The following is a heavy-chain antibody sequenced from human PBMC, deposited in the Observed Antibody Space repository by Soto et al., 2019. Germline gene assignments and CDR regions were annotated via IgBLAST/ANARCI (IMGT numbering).Heavy chain of an antibody. CDR3: ARAVGYSSSWFYYYGMDV. J-gene: IGHJ6*02. CDR2: ISAYNGTT. Sequence: QVQLVQSGAEVKQPGASVKVSCKASGSTFTSYGISWVRQATGQGLERMGWISAYNGTTNYARKLQGRVTMTTDTSTSTAYMELSSLRSDDTAGYYCARAVGYSSSWFYYYGMDVWGQGTTDTVS. CDR1: GSTFTSYG. D-gene: IGHD6-13*01. V-gene: IGHV1-18*04.